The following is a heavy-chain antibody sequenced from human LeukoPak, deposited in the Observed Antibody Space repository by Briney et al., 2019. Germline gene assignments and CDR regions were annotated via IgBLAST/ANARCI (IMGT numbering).Heavy chain of an antibody. CDR3: ARDQSPYYYDSSGYYE. V-gene: IGHV3-11*04. CDR1: GFTFSDYY. CDR2: ISSSGSTI. Sequence: GGSLRLSCAASGFTFSDYYMSWIRQAPGKGLEWVSYISSSGSTIYYADSVKGRFTISRDNAKNSLYLQMNSLRAEVTAVYYCARDQSPYYYDSSGYYEWGQGTLVTVSS. D-gene: IGHD3-22*01. J-gene: IGHJ4*02.